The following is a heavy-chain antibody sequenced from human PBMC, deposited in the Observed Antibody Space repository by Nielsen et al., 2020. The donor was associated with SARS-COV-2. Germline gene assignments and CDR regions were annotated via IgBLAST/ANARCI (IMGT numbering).Heavy chain of an antibody. CDR1: GGSISSGGYY. CDR3: ARESSGYDHYNYGMDV. CDR2: IYFSGRT. J-gene: IGHJ6*02. Sequence: LRLSCTVSGGSISSGGYYWTWIRHHPGKGLEWIGYIYFSGRTCYNPSLKSRVTISVDTSKNQFSLSLRSVTAADTAVYYCARESSGYDHYNYGMDVWGQGTTVTVSS. V-gene: IGHV4-31*03. D-gene: IGHD5-12*01.